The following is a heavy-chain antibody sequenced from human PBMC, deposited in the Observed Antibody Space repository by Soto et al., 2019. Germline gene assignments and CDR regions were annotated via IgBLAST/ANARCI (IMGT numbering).Heavy chain of an antibody. D-gene: IGHD3-22*01. V-gene: IGHV1-8*01. CDR3: ARVSGGGDSSGYYPRY. Sequence: QVQLVQSGAEVKKPGASVKVSCKASGYTFTSYDINWVRQATGQGLEWMGWMNPNSGNTGYAQKFQGRVTMTRNTSISTAYMERSSLRSEDTAVYYCARVSGGGDSSGYYPRYWGQGTLVTVSS. CDR2: MNPNSGNT. J-gene: IGHJ4*02. CDR1: GYTFTSYD.